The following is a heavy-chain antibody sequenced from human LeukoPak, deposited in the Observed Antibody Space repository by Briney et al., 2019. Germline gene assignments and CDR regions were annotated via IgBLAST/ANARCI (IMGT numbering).Heavy chain of an antibody. CDR2: INPNSGAT. Sequence: GASVKVSCKASGYTFTGYYIHWVRQAPGQGLEWMGWINPNSGATTFAQKFQGRVTMTRDTSINTVYMEVSRLRSDDTAAYYCARETSIWSGDFDYWGQGTLVTVSS. CDR3: ARETSIWSGDFDY. J-gene: IGHJ4*02. V-gene: IGHV1-2*02. D-gene: IGHD3-3*01. CDR1: GYTFTGYY.